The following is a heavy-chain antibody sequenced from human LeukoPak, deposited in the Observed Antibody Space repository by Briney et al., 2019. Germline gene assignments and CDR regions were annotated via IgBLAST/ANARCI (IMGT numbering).Heavy chain of an antibody. CDR2: INHSGST. J-gene: IGHJ6*02. CDR1: GGSISTISYF. CDR3: ARVKAVAGTRYYYGMDV. D-gene: IGHD6-19*01. V-gene: IGHV4-39*07. Sequence: PSETLSLTCTVSGGSISTISYFWGWIRQPPGKGLEWIGEINHSGSTNYNPSLKSRVTISVDTSKNQFSLKLSSVTAADTAVYYCARVKAVAGTRYYYGMDVWGQGTTVTVSS.